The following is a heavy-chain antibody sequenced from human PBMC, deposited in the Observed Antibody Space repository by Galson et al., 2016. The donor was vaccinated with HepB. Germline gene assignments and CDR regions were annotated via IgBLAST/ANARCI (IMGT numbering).Heavy chain of an antibody. CDR2: VSTNSGNT. J-gene: IGHJ5*02. CDR3: ARDVGYRPEA. D-gene: IGHD1-1*01. Sequence: SVKVSCKASGYTFTANGISWVRQAPGQGLEWMGWVSTNSGNTNYAQKVQGRVTMSTDTSSSTAYMELRSLTSDDTAVYYCARDVGYRPEAWGQGTLVTVSS. CDR1: GYTFTANG. V-gene: IGHV1-18*01.